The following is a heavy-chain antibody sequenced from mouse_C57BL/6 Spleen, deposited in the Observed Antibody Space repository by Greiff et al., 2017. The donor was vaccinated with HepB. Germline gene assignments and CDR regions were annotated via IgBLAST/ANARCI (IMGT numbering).Heavy chain of an antibody. CDR1: GYTFTDYE. CDR2: IDPETGGT. D-gene: IGHD2-3*01. J-gene: IGHJ3*01. Sequence: QVQLQQPGAELVRPGASVTLSCKASGYTFTDYEMHWVKQTPVHGLEWIGAIDPETGGTAYNQKFKGKAILTADKSSSTAYMELRSLTAEDSAVYYCTRGNGYYYWGQGTLVTVSA. CDR3: TRGNGYYY. V-gene: IGHV1-15*01.